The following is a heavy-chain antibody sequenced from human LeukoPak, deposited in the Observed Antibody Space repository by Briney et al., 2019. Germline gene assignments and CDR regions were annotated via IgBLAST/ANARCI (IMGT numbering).Heavy chain of an antibody. V-gene: IGHV4-4*07. CDR1: GVSVSSYY. J-gene: IGHJ4*02. CDR3: ADDYGD. CDR2: IYPSGTT. Sequence: SETLSLTCSVSGVSVSSYYWSWIRQPAGKGLEWIGRIYPSGTTHYNPSLKSRVTMSVDTSRNQFSLKLISVTAADTAVCYCADDYGDWGQGTLVTVSS. D-gene: IGHD4-17*01.